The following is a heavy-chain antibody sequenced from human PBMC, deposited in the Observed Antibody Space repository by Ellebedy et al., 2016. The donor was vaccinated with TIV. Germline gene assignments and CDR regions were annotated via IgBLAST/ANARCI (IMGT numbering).Heavy chain of an antibody. J-gene: IGHJ4*02. CDR2: ISHDGSNK. Sequence: AGSLRLSXAASGFTFSYYFMHWVRQAPGKGLEWVAVISHDGSNKYHAESVKGRFTISRDDSKNTLYLQMNTLRTEDTALYFCARGSSSRGYFDSWGQGTLVTVSS. D-gene: IGHD6-13*01. V-gene: IGHV3-30-3*01. CDR1: GFTFSYYF. CDR3: ARGSSSRGYFDS.